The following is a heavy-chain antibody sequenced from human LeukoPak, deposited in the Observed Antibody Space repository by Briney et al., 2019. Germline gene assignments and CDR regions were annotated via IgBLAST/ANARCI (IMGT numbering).Heavy chain of an antibody. V-gene: IGHV4-34*01. Sequence: SETLSLTCAVYGGSFSGYYWSWIRQPPGKGLEWIGEINDSGSTNCNPSLKSRVTISVDTSKNQFSLKLSSVTAADTAVYYCARVIDYDISGYYLAYWGQGTLVTVPS. CDR1: GGSFSGYY. CDR3: ARVIDYDISGYYLAY. J-gene: IGHJ4*02. CDR2: INDSGST. D-gene: IGHD3-22*01.